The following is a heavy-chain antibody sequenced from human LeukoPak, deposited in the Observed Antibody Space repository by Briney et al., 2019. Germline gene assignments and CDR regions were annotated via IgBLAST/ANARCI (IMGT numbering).Heavy chain of an antibody. Sequence: ASVKVSCKASGYTFTSYGISWVRQAPGQGLEWMGWISAYNGNTNYAQKFQGRVTMTTDTSTSTAYMELRSLRSDGTAVYYCARGGSSSWYHYYYMDVWGKGTTVTVSS. CDR3: ARGGSSSWYHYYYMDV. D-gene: IGHD6-13*01. J-gene: IGHJ6*03. CDR2: ISAYNGNT. CDR1: GYTFTSYG. V-gene: IGHV1-18*01.